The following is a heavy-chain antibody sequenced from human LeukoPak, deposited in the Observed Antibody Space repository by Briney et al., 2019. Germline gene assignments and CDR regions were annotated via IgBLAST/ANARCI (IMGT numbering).Heavy chain of an antibody. CDR1: GFTFSSYG. Sequence: PGGSLRLSCAASGFTFSSYGMSWVRQVPGKWLEWVSGISGSGADTYYVDSVKGRFTISRDNSKNTLYLQMNSLRAEDTAVYYCAKFIYRLPYYYYGMDVWGQGTTVTVSS. CDR3: AKFIYRLPYYYYGMDV. CDR2: ISGSGADT. D-gene: IGHD2-15*01. J-gene: IGHJ6*02. V-gene: IGHV3-23*01.